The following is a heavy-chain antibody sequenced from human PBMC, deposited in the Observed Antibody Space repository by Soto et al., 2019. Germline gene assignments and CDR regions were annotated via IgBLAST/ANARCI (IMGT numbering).Heavy chain of an antibody. CDR2: IYYSGST. J-gene: IGHJ6*01. Sequence: SETLSLTCTVSGGSVSSGSYYWSWIRQPPGKGLEWIGYIYYSGSTNYNPSLKSRVTISVDTSKNQLSLKLSSVTAADTAVYYCARYKSNYYYGMDVWGQGTTVTVSS. V-gene: IGHV4-61*01. CDR1: GGSVSSGSYY. D-gene: IGHD1-20*01. CDR3: ARYKSNYYYGMDV.